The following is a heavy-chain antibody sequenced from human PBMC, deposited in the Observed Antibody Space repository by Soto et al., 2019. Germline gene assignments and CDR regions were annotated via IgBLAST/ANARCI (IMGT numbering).Heavy chain of an antibody. D-gene: IGHD3-10*01. CDR3: AKGEMVRGVPAPYYFDY. J-gene: IGHJ4*02. Sequence: GGSLRLSCAASGFTFSSYAMSWVRQAPGKGLEWVSAISGSGGSTYYADSVKGRFTISRDNSKNTLYLQMNSLRAEDTAVYYCAKGEMVRGVPAPYYFDYWGQGTLVTVSS. CDR2: ISGSGGST. CDR1: GFTFSSYA. V-gene: IGHV3-23*01.